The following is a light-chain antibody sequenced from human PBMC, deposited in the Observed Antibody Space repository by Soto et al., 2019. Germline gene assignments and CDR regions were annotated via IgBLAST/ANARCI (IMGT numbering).Light chain of an antibody. CDR3: QQYHDWPPIT. J-gene: IGKJ3*01. CDR2: GAS. Sequence: EIVMTQSPGTLSLSAGERATVSCRASQSVSSDLAWYQQKPGQAPRLLIYGASTRATDIPARFSGGGSGTEFTLTISSLQSEDSAIYYCQQYHDWPPITFGPGTKVD. CDR1: QSVSSD. V-gene: IGKV3-15*01.